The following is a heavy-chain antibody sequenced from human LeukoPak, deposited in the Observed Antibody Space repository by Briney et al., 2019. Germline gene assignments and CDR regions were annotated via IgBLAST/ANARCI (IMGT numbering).Heavy chain of an antibody. CDR3: ARLFGVMRDFDY. V-gene: IGHV4-30-4*08. J-gene: IGHJ4*02. Sequence: PSETLSLTCTVSGGSISSGNYYWSWIRQPPGRGREWIGYIYYSGSTYYNPSLKSRATISADTSENQLSLKVSSVTAADTAVYYCARLFGVMRDFDYWGQGTLVTVSS. D-gene: IGHD3-3*01. CDR1: GGSISSGNYY. CDR2: IYYSGST.